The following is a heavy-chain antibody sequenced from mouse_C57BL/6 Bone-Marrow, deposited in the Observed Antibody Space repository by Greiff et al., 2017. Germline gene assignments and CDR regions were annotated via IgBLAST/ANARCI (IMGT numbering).Heavy chain of an antibody. Sequence: QVQLQQPGAELVKPGASVKLSCKASGYTFTSYWMQWVKQRPGQGLEWIGEIDPSDSYTNYNQKFKGKATFTVEKSSSTAYMQLSSRTSEDSAVSYGATGIYYDGSSNEDNFDYWCQGTTRTVSS. D-gene: IGHD1-1*01. V-gene: IGHV1-50*01. CDR1: GYTFTSYW. CDR3: ATGIYYDGSSNEDNFDY. J-gene: IGHJ2*01. CDR2: IDPSDSYT.